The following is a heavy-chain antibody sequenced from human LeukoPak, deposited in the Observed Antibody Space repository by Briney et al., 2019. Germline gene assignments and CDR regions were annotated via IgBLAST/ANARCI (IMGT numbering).Heavy chain of an antibody. J-gene: IGHJ6*04. CDR3: ARRVGSCSSTSCSYGMDV. CDR1: GYSFTSYW. CDR2: IYPGDSDT. V-gene: IGHV5-51*01. Sequence: GEPLKISCKGSGYSFTSYWIGWVRQMPGKGLEWMGIIYPGDSDTRYSPSFQGQVTISADKSISTAYLQWSSLKASDTAMYYCARRVGSCSSTSCSYGMDVWGKGTTVTVSS. D-gene: IGHD2-2*01.